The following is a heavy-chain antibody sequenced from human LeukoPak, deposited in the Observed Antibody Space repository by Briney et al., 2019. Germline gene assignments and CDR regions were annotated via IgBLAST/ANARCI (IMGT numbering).Heavy chain of an antibody. CDR1: GYSISSGYY. D-gene: IGHD5-18*01. CDR2: IYHSGST. J-gene: IGHJ4*02. CDR3: ARVYSYGLIADY. V-gene: IGHV4-38-2*01. Sequence: SETLSLTCAVSGYSISSGYYWGWIRQPPGKGLERIGSIYHSGSTYYNPSLKSRVTISVDTSKNQFSLKLSSVTAADTAVYYCARVYSYGLIADYWGQGTLVTVSS.